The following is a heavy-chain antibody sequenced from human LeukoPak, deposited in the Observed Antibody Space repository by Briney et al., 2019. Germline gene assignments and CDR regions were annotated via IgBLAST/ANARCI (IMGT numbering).Heavy chain of an antibody. CDR1: GFTFSSYA. D-gene: IGHD3-22*01. V-gene: IGHV3-23*01. CDR3: AKNPRYYDSSGYYYGY. Sequence: PGGSLRLSCAASGFTFSSYAMSWVRQAPGKGLEWVSAISGSGGSTYYADSVKGRFTISRDNSKNTLYLQMSSLRAEDTAVYYCAKNPRYYDSSGYYYGYWGQGTLVTVSS. CDR2: ISGSGGST. J-gene: IGHJ4*02.